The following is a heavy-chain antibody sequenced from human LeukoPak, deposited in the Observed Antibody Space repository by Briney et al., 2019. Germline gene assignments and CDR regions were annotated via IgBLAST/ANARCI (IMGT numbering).Heavy chain of an antibody. CDR3: AREGQYDFWSGLKWFDP. D-gene: IGHD3-3*01. CDR2: IKHDGSEK. V-gene: IGHV3-7*01. Sequence: GGSLRLSCAASGFTFSAYSMNWVRQAPGKGLEWVANIKHDGSEKNFVDSVKGRFTISRDNANNSLFLQINNVRDEDTATYYCAREGQYDFWSGLKWFDPWGQGTLVIVSS. J-gene: IGHJ5*02. CDR1: GFTFSAYS.